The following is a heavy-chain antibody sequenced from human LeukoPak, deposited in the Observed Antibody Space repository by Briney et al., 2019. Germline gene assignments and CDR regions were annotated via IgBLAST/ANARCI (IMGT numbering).Heavy chain of an antibody. D-gene: IGHD2-21*02. CDR1: GGSIGSTRYY. CDR2: IFYSGST. CDR3: ARILEVVTAIDY. Sequence: PSETLSLTCTVSGGSIGSTRYYWGWIRRPPGRGLEWIGYIFYSGSTNYNPSLKSRVTISVDTSKNQFSLKLSSVTAADTAVYYCARILEVVTAIDYWGQGTLVTVSS. V-gene: IGHV4-61*05. J-gene: IGHJ4*02.